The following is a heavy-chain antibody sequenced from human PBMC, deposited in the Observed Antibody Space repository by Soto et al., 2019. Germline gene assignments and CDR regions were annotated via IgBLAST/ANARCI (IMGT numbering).Heavy chain of an antibody. Sequence: QVQLVQSGAEVKKPGSSVEVSCKASGGTFSSYAISWVRQAPGQGLEWMGGIIPIFGTANYAQKFQGRVTITADESTSTAYMELSSLRSEDTAVYYCARGGELELRYYYYGMDVWGQGTTVTVSS. J-gene: IGHJ6*02. V-gene: IGHV1-69*01. D-gene: IGHD1-7*01. CDR1: GGTFSSYA. CDR2: IIPIFGTA. CDR3: ARGGELELRYYYYGMDV.